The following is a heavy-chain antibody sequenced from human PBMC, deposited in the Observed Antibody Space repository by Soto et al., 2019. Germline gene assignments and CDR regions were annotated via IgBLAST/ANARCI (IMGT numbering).Heavy chain of an antibody. V-gene: IGHV3-33*01. D-gene: IGHD6-13*01. CDR1: GFTFSSYG. Sequence: QVQLVESGGGVVQPGRSLRLSCAASGFTFSSYGMHWVRQAPGKGLEWVAVIWYDGSNKHYADSVKGRFTISRDNSKNTLYLQMNSLRAEDTAVYYCARDGMAAAGMGVYWGQGTLVTVSS. J-gene: IGHJ4*02. CDR2: IWYDGSNK. CDR3: ARDGMAAAGMGVY.